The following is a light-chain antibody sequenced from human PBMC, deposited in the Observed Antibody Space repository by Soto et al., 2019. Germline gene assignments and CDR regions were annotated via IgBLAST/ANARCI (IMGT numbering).Light chain of an antibody. CDR2: KAS. J-gene: IGKJ1*01. CDR3: KQYNSLWT. Sequence: DIQMTQSAATLSASVGDIVTITCRASQSISSWLAWYQQKPGKAPKLLIYKASSLESGVQSRFSGSGSGTEFTLTISSLQPDDFATYYCKQYNSLWTCGQGTKVDI. V-gene: IGKV1-5*03. CDR1: QSISSW.